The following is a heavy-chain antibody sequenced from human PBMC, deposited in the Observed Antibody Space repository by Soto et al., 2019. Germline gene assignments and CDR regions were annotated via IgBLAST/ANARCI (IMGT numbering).Heavy chain of an antibody. CDR3: AKGSKVKIFSPHDY. J-gene: IGHJ4*02. CDR2: LSGNSGTT. D-gene: IGHD3-3*01. Sequence: EVQLLESGGGLVQPGGSLRLSCAASGFTFSTYAMTWVRQAPGKGLEWVSALSGNSGTTYSADSVKGRFTISRDNSRNTLYLQMSSLRAEDTAIYFCAKGSKVKIFSPHDYWGQGTLVTVSS. CDR1: GFTFSTYA. V-gene: IGHV3-23*01.